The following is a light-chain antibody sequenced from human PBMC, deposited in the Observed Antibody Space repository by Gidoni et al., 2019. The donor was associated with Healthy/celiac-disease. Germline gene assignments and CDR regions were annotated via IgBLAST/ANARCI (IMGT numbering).Light chain of an antibody. V-gene: IGKV3-15*01. CDR3: QQYNNWTPYT. CDR2: GAS. J-gene: IGKJ2*01. Sequence: ELVTTQSPATLSASPGERATLSCRASQSVSSNLAWYQHKPGQAPRLLIYGASTRATGTPARFSGSGSGTEFTLTISSLQSEDFAVYYCQQYNNWTPYTFGQGTKLEIK. CDR1: QSVSSN.